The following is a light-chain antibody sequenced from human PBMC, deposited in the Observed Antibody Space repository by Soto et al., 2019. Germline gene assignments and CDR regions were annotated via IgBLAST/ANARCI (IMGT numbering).Light chain of an antibody. V-gene: IGKV3-15*01. CDR2: GAS. Sequence: EIVMTQSPATLSVSPGERATLSCRASQSVSSNLAWYQQKPGQAPRLLIYGASTRATGIPARFSGSGSGTEFTLTISSLHSEDFAVYYCQQYNNWPGFAQGTKVEIK. CDR3: QQYNNWPG. J-gene: IGKJ1*01. CDR1: QSVSSN.